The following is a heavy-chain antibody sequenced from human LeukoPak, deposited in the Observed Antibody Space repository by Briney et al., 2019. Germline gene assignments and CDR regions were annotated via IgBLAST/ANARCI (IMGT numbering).Heavy chain of an antibody. CDR1: GFTFSRYW. V-gene: IGHV3-7*01. J-gene: IGHJ4*02. CDR3: ARGALYYYDSSGYPSTFDY. Sequence: GGSLRLSCAASGFTFSRYWMSWVRQAPGKGLEWVANIKQDGSEKYYVDSVRGRFTISRDNAKNSLYLQMNSLRAEDTAVYYCARGALYYYDSSGYPSTFDYWGQGTLVTVSS. D-gene: IGHD3-22*01. CDR2: IKQDGSEK.